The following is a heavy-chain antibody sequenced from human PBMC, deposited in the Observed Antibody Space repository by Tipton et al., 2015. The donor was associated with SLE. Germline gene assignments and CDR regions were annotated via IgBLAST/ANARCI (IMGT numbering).Heavy chain of an antibody. CDR1: GYSISSGYY. D-gene: IGHD1-26*01. CDR3: AGPEAGIVGALGASFY. Sequence: LRLSCTVSGYSISSGYYWGWIRQPPGKGLEWIGSIYHSGSTYYNPSLKSRVTISVDTSKNQFSLKLSSVTAADTAVYYCAGPEAGIVGALGASFYWGQGTLVTVSS. CDR2: IYHSGST. V-gene: IGHV4-38-2*02. J-gene: IGHJ4*02.